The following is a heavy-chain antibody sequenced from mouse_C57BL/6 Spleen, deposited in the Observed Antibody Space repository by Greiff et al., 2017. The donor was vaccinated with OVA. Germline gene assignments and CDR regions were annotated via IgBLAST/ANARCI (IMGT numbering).Heavy chain of an antibody. CDR1: GFTFSSYG. J-gene: IGHJ1*03. Sequence: EVKLQESGGDLVKPGGSLKLSCAASGFTFSSYGMSWVRQTPDKRLEWVATISSGGGYTYYPDSVKGRFTISRDNAKNTLYLQMSSLKSEDTAMYYCARHPYFDVWGTGTTVTVSS. CDR2: ISSGGGYT. CDR3: ARHPYFDV. V-gene: IGHV5-6*01.